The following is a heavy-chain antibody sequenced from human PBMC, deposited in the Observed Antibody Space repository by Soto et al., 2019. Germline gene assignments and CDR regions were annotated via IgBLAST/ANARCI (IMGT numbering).Heavy chain of an antibody. D-gene: IGHD2-2*01. J-gene: IGHJ5*02. CDR3: ARAHGPSLGSCLDL. Sequence: QVQLVESGGGVVQPGRSLRLSCAASGFTFSAYGMHWVRQAPGEGLEWVAVIWYDGGSEYYADSVEGRFTISRDNAKNTVYLHMDPLRGDDTAVYYCARAHGPSLGSCLDLWGQGTLVTVSS. CDR2: IWYDGGSE. CDR1: GFTFSAYG. V-gene: IGHV3-33*01.